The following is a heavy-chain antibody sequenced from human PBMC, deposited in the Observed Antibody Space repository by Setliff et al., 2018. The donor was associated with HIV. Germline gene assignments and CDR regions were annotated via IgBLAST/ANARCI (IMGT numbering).Heavy chain of an antibody. V-gene: IGHV1-69*10. Sequence: SVKVSCKASGGTFSSYAISWVRQAPGQGLEWMGGIIPILGIANYAQKFQGRVTITADESTSTAYMELSSLRSEDTAVYYCARSGNNGSGRYQIYYYYGMDVWGQGTTVTVSS. CDR3: ARSGNNGSGRYQIYYYYGMDV. D-gene: IGHD3-10*01. CDR1: GGTFSSYA. CDR2: IIPILGIA. J-gene: IGHJ6*02.